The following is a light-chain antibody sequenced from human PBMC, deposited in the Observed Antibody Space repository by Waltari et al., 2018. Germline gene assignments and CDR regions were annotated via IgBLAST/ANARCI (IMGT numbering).Light chain of an antibody. Sequence: DIQMTQSPSSLSASVGDRATITCQASQDIDIFVNWYQQKSGKAPKLLIYDASNLQPGVPSRFSGCKSGTDFVFTITSLQPEDIATYYCQQYDDLPLTFGGGTKVEIQ. V-gene: IGKV1-33*01. CDR1: QDIDIF. J-gene: IGKJ4*01. CDR2: DAS. CDR3: QQYDDLPLT.